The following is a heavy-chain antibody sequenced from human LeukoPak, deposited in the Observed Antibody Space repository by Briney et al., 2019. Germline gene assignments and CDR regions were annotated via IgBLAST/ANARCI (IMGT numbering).Heavy chain of an antibody. J-gene: IGHJ4*02. V-gene: IGHV4-39*01. D-gene: IGHD3-3*01. CDR1: GGSISSSSYY. CDR3: ARLRNDFWSGYPDY. Sequence: SETLSLTCTVSGGSISSSSYYWGWIRQPPGKGLEWIGSIYYSGSTYYNPSLKSRVTISVDTSKNQFSLKLSSVTAADTAVYYCARLRNDFWSGYPDYWGQGTPVTVSS. CDR2: IYYSGST.